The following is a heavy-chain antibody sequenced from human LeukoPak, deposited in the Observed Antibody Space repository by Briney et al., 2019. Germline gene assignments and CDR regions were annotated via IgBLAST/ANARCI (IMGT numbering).Heavy chain of an antibody. D-gene: IGHD1-7*01. J-gene: IGHJ4*02. CDR1: GLSFNTYS. V-gene: IGHV3-21*01. CDR3: ARDAGITGTTEFDY. Sequence: GGSLRLSCAASGLSFNTYSMDWVRQAPGKGLEWVSSISSTSSYIYYADSVKGRFTISRDNAKNSLYLQMNSLRAEDTAVYYCARDAGITGTTEFDYWGQGTLVTVSS. CDR2: ISSTSSYI.